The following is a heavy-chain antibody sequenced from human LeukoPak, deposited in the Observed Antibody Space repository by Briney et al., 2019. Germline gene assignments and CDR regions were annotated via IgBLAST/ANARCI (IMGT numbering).Heavy chain of an antibody. Sequence: SETLSLTCAVYGGSFSGYYWSWIRQPPGKGLEWIGEINHSGSTNYNPSLKSRVTISVDTSKNQFSLKLSSVTAADTAVYYCARGEPLPAAIDFDYWGQGTLVTVSS. CDR3: ARGEPLPAAIDFDY. J-gene: IGHJ4*02. CDR1: GGSFSGYY. CDR2: INHSGST. D-gene: IGHD2-2*01. V-gene: IGHV4-34*01.